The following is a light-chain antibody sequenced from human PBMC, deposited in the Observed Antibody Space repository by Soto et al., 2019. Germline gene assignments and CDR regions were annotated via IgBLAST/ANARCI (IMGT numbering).Light chain of an antibody. Sequence: QSVLTQPASVSGSPGQSITISCTGTSNDIGGYKYVSWYQQHPGKAPKLMIYDVTARPSGVSNRFSGSKSDNTASLTISGLQPEDEADYYCSSCTGSSTHVTFGGGTKLTVL. V-gene: IGLV2-14*03. CDR3: SSCTGSSTHVT. CDR2: DVT. J-gene: IGLJ2*01. CDR1: SNDIGGYKY.